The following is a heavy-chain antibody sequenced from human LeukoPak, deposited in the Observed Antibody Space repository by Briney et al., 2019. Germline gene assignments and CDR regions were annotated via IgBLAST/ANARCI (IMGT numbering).Heavy chain of an antibody. J-gene: IGHJ4*02. D-gene: IGHD5-12*01. CDR1: GYTFTSYD. V-gene: IGHV1-8*01. CDR2: MNPNSGNT. CDR3: ASYPRGYSGYEPFDY. Sequence: ASVKVSCKASGYTFTSYDINWVRQATGQGLEWMGWMNPNSGNTGYAQKFQGRVTMTRNTSISTAYMELSSLRSEDTAVYYCASYPRGYSGYEPFDYWGQGTLVTVSS.